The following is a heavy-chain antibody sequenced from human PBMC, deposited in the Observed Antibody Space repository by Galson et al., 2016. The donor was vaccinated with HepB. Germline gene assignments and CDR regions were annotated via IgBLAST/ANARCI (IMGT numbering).Heavy chain of an antibody. CDR3: ARYEGSFWLGERFDP. CDR2: ISGSGGST. J-gene: IGHJ5*02. D-gene: IGHD3-10*01. Sequence: SLRLSCAASGFTFINYAMTWVRQAPGKGLEWVSSISGSGGSTYYADSVKGRFTISRDNSKNTLNLQMNSLRAEDTAVYYCARYEGSFWLGERFDPWGQGTLVTVSS. CDR1: GFTFINYA. V-gene: IGHV3-23*01.